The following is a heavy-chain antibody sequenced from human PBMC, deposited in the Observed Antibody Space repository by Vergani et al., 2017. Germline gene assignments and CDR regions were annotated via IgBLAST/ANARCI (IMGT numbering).Heavy chain of an antibody. D-gene: IGHD3-10*01. CDR2: IKQDGSEK. V-gene: IGHV3-7*01. Sequence: EVQLVESGGGLVQPGGSLRLSCAASGFTFSSYWMSWVRQAPGKGLEWVANIKQDGSEKYYVDSVKGRCTISRDNAKTSLYLQMNSLRAEDTAVYYCARGGDYYGSGGDDYWGQGTLVTVSS. J-gene: IGHJ4*02. CDR3: ARGGDYYGSGGDDY. CDR1: GFTFSSYW.